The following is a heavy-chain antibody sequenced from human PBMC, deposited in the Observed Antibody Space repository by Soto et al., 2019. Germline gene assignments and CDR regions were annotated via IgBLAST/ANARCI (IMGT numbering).Heavy chain of an antibody. CDR3: AKDLMGPYYYDSSGYPFDY. CDR2: ISGSGGST. CDR1: GFTFSSYA. Sequence: GGSLRLSCAASGFTFSSYAMSWVRQAPGKGLEWVSAISGSGGSTYYADSVKGRFTISRDNSKNTPYLQMNSLRAEDTAVYYCAKDLMGPYYYDSSGYPFDYWGQGTLVTVSS. V-gene: IGHV3-23*01. D-gene: IGHD3-22*01. J-gene: IGHJ4*02.